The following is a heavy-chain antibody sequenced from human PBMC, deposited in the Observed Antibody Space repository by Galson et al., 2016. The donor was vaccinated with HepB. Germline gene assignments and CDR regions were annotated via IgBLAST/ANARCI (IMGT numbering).Heavy chain of an antibody. J-gene: IGHJ6*02. CDR3: ARSGCSDGSCYLAYCGMDV. Sequence: AEVKKPGESLKISCKASGYSFTNNWIAWVRQMPGKGLEWMGIIYPGDSDTRYSPSFQGQVTISADKSISTAYLQWNSLKASDTAMYFCARSGCSDGSCYLAYCGMDVWGQGTTVIVSS. V-gene: IGHV5-51*01. CDR2: IYPGDSDT. D-gene: IGHD2-15*01. CDR1: GYSFTNNW.